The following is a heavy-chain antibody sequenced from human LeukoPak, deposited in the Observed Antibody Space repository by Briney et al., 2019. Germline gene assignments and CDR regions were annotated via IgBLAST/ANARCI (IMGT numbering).Heavy chain of an antibody. V-gene: IGHV3-33*01. CDR2: IWYDGSNK. D-gene: IGHD5-18*01. Sequence: GGSLRLSCAASGFTFSSYGMHWVRQAPGKGLEWVAVIWYDGSNKYYADSVKGRFTISRDNSKNTLYLQMNSLRAEDTAVYYCARARSVDTAMVYYCYYGMDVWGQGTTVTVSS. CDR3: ARARSVDTAMVYYCYYGMDV. J-gene: IGHJ6*02. CDR1: GFTFSSYG.